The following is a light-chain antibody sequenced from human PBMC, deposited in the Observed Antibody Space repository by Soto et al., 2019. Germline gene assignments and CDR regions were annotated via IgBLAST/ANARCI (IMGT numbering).Light chain of an antibody. CDR3: QQYGSSPQT. CDR1: PSVSSSY. V-gene: IGKV3-20*01. J-gene: IGKJ1*01. CDR2: GAS. Sequence: EIVLTQSPATLSLSPGERATLSCRASPSVSSSYLAWYQQKPGQAPRLLIYGASSRATGIPDRFSGSGSGTDFTLTITRLEPEDFAVYYCQQYGSSPQTFGQGTKVDIK.